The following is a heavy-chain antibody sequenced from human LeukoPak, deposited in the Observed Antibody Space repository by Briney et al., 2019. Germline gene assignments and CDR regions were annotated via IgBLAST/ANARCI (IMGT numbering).Heavy chain of an antibody. CDR3: AKDSGGNYYYYMDV. V-gene: IGHV3-30*02. Sequence: PGGSLRLSCAASGFTFSSYGMHWVRQAPGKGLEWVAVIWYGGSNKYYADSVKGRFTISRDNSKNTLYLQMNSLRAEDTAVYYCAKDSGGNYYYYMDVWGKGTTVTVSS. CDR2: IWYGGSNK. CDR1: GFTFSSYG. D-gene: IGHD3-10*01. J-gene: IGHJ6*03.